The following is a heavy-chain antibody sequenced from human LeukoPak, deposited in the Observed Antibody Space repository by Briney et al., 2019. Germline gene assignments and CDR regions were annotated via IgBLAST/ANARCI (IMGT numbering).Heavy chain of an antibody. CDR1: GYTFTIYG. J-gene: IGHJ1*01. CDR3: ARAPLEGIAVAGTEYFQH. Sequence: ASVTVSFKASGYTFTIYGISWVRPAPGQGLEWMGWISAYNGNTNYAQKLQGRVTMTTDTSTSTAYMELRSLRSDDTAVYYCARAPLEGIAVAGTEYFQHWGQGTLVTVS. D-gene: IGHD6-19*01. V-gene: IGHV1-18*01. CDR2: ISAYNGNT.